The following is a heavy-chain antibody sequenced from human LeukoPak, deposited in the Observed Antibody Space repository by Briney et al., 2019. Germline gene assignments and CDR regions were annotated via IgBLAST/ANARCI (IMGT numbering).Heavy chain of an antibody. CDR3: ARHAVLTYYYDY. CDR1: GGSISSSSYY. D-gene: IGHD6-19*01. V-gene: IGHV4-39*01. CDR2: IYYSGST. J-gene: IGHJ4*02. Sequence: SETLSLTYTVSGGSISSSSYYWGWIRQPPGKGLEWIGSIYYSGSTYYNPSLKSRVTISVDTSKNQFSLKLSSVTAADTAVYYCARHAVLTYYYDYWGQGTLVTVSS.